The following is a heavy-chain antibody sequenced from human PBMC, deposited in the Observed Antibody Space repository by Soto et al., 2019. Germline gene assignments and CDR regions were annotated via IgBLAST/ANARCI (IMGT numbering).Heavy chain of an antibody. CDR2: ISSTGNT. Sequence: PSETLSLTCTVSGGSSTFYYWSWIRQPAGKGLEWIGRISSTGNTNYNPSLNSRVTMSLDTSKKKISPNMRSVTAADTAVYFCAREESGWTYTPNWFDPWGQGTLVTVSS. D-gene: IGHD3-3*01. J-gene: IGHJ5*02. CDR1: GGSSTFYY. V-gene: IGHV4-4*07. CDR3: AREESGWTYTPNWFDP.